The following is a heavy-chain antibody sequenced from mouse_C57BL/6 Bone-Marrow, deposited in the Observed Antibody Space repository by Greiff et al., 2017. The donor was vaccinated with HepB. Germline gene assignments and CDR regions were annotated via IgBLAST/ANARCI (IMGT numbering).Heavy chain of an antibody. J-gene: IGHJ2*01. CDR1: GYAFTNYL. CDR2: INPGSGGT. V-gene: IGHV1-54*01. D-gene: IGHD2-5*01. CDR3: ARRGYSNYGY. Sequence: QVQLQQSGAELVRPGTSVKVSCKASGYAFTNYLIEWVKQRPGQGLEWIGVINPGSGGTNYNEKFKGKATLTADKSSSTAYMQLSSLTSEDSAVYFCARRGYSNYGYWGQGTTLTVSS.